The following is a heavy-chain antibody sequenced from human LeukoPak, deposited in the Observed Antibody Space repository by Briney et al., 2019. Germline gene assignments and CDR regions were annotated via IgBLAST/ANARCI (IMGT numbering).Heavy chain of an antibody. CDR2: FDPEDGET. Sequence: ASVKVSCKASGGTFSSYAISWVRQAPGKGLEWMGGFDPEDGETIYAQKFQGRVTMTEDTSTDTAYMELSSLRSEDTAVYYCATDSGGDYNYFDYWGQGTLVTVSS. CDR1: GGTFSSYA. D-gene: IGHD4-17*01. V-gene: IGHV1-24*01. CDR3: ATDSGGDYNYFDY. J-gene: IGHJ4*02.